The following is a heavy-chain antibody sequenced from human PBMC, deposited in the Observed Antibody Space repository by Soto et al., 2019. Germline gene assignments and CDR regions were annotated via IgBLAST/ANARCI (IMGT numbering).Heavy chain of an antibody. CDR3: AGHGYCSRGSCYSVGY. D-gene: IGHD2-15*01. J-gene: IGHJ4*02. V-gene: IGHV4-39*01. CDR1: GDTISSSSDY. Sequence: QLQLQESGPGLVKASETLSLTCTVSGDTISSSSDYWGWIRQSPGRGLEWIGTFYKSGSTYYNPSLKSRVAIFVDMSENQFSLRLTSVTAADTAVYYCAGHGYCSRGSCYSVGYWGQGTLVTVSS. CDR2: FYKSGST.